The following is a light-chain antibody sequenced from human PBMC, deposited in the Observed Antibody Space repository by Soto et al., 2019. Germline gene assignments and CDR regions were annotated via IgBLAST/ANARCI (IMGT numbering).Light chain of an antibody. V-gene: IGLV2-14*01. CDR3: SSYTTSSSYV. Sequence: QSALTPPASVSGSPGQLITISRTGTSSDVGGFNYVSWYQQHPGKAPKLLIFDVYSRPSGISNRFSGSKSGNTASLTISGLQAEDEADYYCSSYTTSSSYVFGAGTKVTVL. J-gene: IGLJ1*01. CDR2: DVY. CDR1: SSDVGGFNY.